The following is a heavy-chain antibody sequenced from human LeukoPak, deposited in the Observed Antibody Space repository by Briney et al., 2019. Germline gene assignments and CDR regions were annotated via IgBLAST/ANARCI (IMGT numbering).Heavy chain of an antibody. CDR1: GGSISSYY. CDR3: AMHHYYDILTGYYIGWFDP. Sequence: SETLSLTCTVSGGSISSYYWSWIRQPPGKGLEWIGYIYYSGSTNYNPPLKSRVTISVDTSKNQFSLKLSSVTAADTAVYYCAMHHYYDILTGYYIGWFDPWGQGTLVTVSS. D-gene: IGHD3-9*01. V-gene: IGHV4-59*01. J-gene: IGHJ5*02. CDR2: IYYSGST.